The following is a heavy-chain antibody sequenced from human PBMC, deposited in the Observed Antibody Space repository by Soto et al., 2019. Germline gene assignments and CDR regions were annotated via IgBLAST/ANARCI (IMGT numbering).Heavy chain of an antibody. CDR2: IIPIFGTA. CDR3: ARDPVCSSTSYSNYYYYGMDV. J-gene: IGHJ6*02. V-gene: IGHV1-69*06. D-gene: IGHD2-2*01. Sequence: SVKVSCKASGDTFSSYAISWVRQAPGQGLEWMGGIIPIFGTANYAQKFQGRVTITADRSTSTAYMELSSLRSEDTAVYYCARDPVCSSTSYSNYYYYGMDVWGQGTTVTVSS. CDR1: GDTFSSYA.